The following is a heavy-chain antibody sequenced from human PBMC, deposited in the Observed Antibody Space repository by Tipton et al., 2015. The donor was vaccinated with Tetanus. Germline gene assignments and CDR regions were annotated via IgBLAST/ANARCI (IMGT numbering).Heavy chain of an antibody. J-gene: IGHJ3*02. CDR1: GFTFSSYG. CDR3: ARGEYSSSADAFDI. Sequence: SLRLSCAASGFTFSSYGMHWVRQAPGKGLEWVAVIWYDGSNKYYADSVKGRFTISRDNSKNTLYLQMNSLRAEDTAVYYCARGEYSSSADAFDIWGQGTMVTVSS. CDR2: IWYDGSNK. V-gene: IGHV3-33*01. D-gene: IGHD6-6*01.